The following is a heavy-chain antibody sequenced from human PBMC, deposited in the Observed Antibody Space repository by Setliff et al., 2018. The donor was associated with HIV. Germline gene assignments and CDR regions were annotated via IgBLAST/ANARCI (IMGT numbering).Heavy chain of an antibody. D-gene: IGHD6-19*01. Sequence: GGSLRLSCAGSGFTFSGSALNWARQASGKGLEWVGRIRSKANSYATEYAASVKGRFTVSRDDSKNTAHLQMDSLKSEDTAVYYCTREAVAGDYYYYMDVWGKGTTVTVSS. CDR1: GFTFSGSA. V-gene: IGHV3-73*01. CDR2: IRSKANSYAT. J-gene: IGHJ6*03. CDR3: TREAVAGDYYYYMDV.